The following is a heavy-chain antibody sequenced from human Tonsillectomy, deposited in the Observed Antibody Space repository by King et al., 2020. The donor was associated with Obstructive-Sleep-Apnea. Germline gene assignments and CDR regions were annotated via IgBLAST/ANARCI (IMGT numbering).Heavy chain of an antibody. V-gene: IGHV4-34*01. CDR3: ARSRGGYSYGFDY. CDR1: GGSFSGYY. Sequence: VQLQQWGAGLLKPSETLSLTCAVYGGSFSGYYWSWIRQPPGKGLEWIGEINHSGSTNYNPSLKSRVTISVDTSKNQFSLKLSSMTAADTAVYYCARSRGGYSYGFDYWGQGTLVTVSS. J-gene: IGHJ4*02. D-gene: IGHD5-18*01. CDR2: INHSGST.